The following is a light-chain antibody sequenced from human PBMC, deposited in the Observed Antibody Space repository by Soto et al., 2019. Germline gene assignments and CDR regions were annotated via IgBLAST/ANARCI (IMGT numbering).Light chain of an antibody. CDR2: GAF. CDR3: QHYHNAPLT. CDR1: KSVPSFK. Sequence: EIVLTQSPGTLSLSPGGKPPLSCRASKSVPSFKLAWYQQKPGQAPRLLINGAFNRATDIPGRFSGSGSGTDFTLTISRLEPEDFAVYYCQHYHNAPLTFGGGTEVEIK. V-gene: IGKV3-20*01. J-gene: IGKJ4*01.